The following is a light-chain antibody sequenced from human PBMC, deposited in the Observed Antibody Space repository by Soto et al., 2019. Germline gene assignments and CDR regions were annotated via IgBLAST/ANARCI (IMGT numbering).Light chain of an antibody. CDR2: LGS. J-gene: IGKJ4*01. Sequence: DIVMTQSPLSLPVTPGEPASISCRSSQSLLHSNGYNYLDWYLQKPGQSPQLLIYLGSNLASGXPXRFXGSGSGTDFTLKISRVEAEDVGVYYCMQALQTTITFGGGTKVEIK. V-gene: IGKV2-28*01. CDR1: QSLLHSNGYNY. CDR3: MQALQTTIT.